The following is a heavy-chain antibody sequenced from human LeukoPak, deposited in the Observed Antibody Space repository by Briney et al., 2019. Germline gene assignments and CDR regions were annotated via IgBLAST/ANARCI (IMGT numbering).Heavy chain of an antibody. V-gene: IGHV4-4*08. CDR2: IYTSGST. Sequence: PGGSLRLSCATSGFIFSDHYIDWVRQAPGKGLEWVGRIYTSGSTNYNPSLKSRVTISVDTSKNQFSLKLSSVTAADTAVYYCARDHLYSSGWYLGYDAFDIWGQGTMVTVSS. D-gene: IGHD6-19*01. J-gene: IGHJ3*02. CDR3: ARDHLYSSGWYLGYDAFDI. CDR1: GFIFSDHY.